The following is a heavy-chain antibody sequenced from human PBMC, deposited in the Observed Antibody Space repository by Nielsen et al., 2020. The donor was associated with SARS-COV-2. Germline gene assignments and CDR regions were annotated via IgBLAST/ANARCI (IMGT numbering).Heavy chain of an antibody. Sequence: GESLKISCAASGFIFSNYAMSWVRQAPGKGLEWVSTIRGSGVYADSVKGRFTISRDNSKDTLYLQLSSLRADDTAVYYCAKGDGGTYYFDYWGQGTLVTVSS. D-gene: IGHD1-7*01. J-gene: IGHJ4*02. CDR3: AKGDGGTYYFDY. V-gene: IGHV3-23*01. CDR1: GFIFSNYA. CDR2: IRGSGV.